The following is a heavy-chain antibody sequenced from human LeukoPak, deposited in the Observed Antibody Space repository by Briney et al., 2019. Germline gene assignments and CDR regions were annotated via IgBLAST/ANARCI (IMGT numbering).Heavy chain of an antibody. V-gene: IGHV5-51*01. CDR2: IYPGDSDT. CDR1: EYSFTSYW. CDR3: ARQVYDSSGYYQTYFDY. D-gene: IGHD3-22*01. Sequence: GESLKISYQASEYSFTSYWIGWVRQMPGKGLEWMGIIYPGDSDTRYSPSFQGQVTISADKSISTAYLQWSSLKASDTAMYYCARQVYDSSGYYQTYFDYWGQGTLVTVSS. J-gene: IGHJ4*02.